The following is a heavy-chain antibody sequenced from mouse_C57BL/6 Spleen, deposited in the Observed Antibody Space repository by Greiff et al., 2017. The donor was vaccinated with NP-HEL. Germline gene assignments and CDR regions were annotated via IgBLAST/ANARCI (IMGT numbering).Heavy chain of an antibody. CDR2: IYWDDDE. CDR1: GFSLSTSGMG. Sequence: QVTLKESGPGILQSSQTLSLTCSFSGFSLSTSGMGVSWIRQPSGKGLEWLAHIYWDDDERYIPSLKSRLTISKDTSRNQVFLKITSVDTADTATYYCARDDGYYHWYFDVWGTGTTVTVSS. V-gene: IGHV8-12*01. J-gene: IGHJ1*03. D-gene: IGHD2-3*01. CDR3: ARDDGYYHWYFDV.